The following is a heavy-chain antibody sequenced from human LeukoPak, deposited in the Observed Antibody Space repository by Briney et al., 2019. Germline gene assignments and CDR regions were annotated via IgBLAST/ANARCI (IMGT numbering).Heavy chain of an antibody. CDR1: GGSIRTYY. D-gene: IGHD6-13*01. J-gene: IGHJ4*02. CDR3: ARGSSSNWYLLDY. V-gene: IGHV4-59*13. CDR2: ICYSGSP. Sequence: PSEPLSLTCTLSGGSIRTYYWSWMPRSPGKGLVYIGYICYSGSPNYNPSLKSRVTISVDTSKNQFSLNLTSVSAADTAVYYCARGSSSNWYLLDYWGPGTLVTVSS.